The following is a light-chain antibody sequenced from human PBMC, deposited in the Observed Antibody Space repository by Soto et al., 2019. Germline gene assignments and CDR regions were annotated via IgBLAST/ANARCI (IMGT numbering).Light chain of an antibody. CDR1: SSNIGAEYD. CDR3: QSYDSSLTTFV. CDR2: GDN. V-gene: IGLV1-40*01. J-gene: IGLJ1*01. Sequence: QSVLTQPPSVSGAPGQRVAISCIGSSSNIGAEYDVHWYQQLPGTAPKRLIYGDNNRPSGVPDRFSGSKSGTSASLAITGLXPEDEADYYCQSYDSSLTTFVFGTGTKVTVL.